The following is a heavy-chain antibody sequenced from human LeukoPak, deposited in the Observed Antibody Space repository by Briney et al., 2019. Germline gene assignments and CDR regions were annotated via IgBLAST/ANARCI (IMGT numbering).Heavy chain of an antibody. CDR2: INPNSGGT. CDR1: GYTFTGYY. CDR3: ARDRGDYYGSGSYIGY. V-gene: IGHV1-2*02. Sequence: ASVKVSCKASGYTFTGYYMHWVRQAPGQGLEWMGWINPNSGGTNYAQKFQGRVTMTRDTSISTAYMELSRLRSDDTAVYYCARDRGDYYGSGSYIGYWGQGTLVTVSS. D-gene: IGHD3-10*01. J-gene: IGHJ4*02.